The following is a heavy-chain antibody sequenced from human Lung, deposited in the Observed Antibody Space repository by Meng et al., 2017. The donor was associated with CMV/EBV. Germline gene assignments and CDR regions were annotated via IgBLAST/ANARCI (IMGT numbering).Heavy chain of an antibody. J-gene: IGHJ6*02. V-gene: IGHV3-74*01. CDR1: GFTFSSYW. D-gene: IGHD1-7*01. CDR2: IKSDGSSS. CDR3: ARENYRQYYYYGMDV. Sequence: GEXXRLSCVASGFTFSSYWMHWVRQAPGKGLVWVSRIKSDGSSSAYADSVRGRFTISRDNAKNTLYLQMNSLRADDTAVYYCARENYRQYYYYGMDVWGQGTTVTVSS.